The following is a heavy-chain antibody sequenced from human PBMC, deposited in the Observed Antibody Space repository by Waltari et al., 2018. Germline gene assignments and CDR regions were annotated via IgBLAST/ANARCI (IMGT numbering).Heavy chain of an antibody. CDR3: AREQVYSSPGDFDY. CDR2: INHCGST. Sequence: QVQLQQWGAGLLKPSETLSLTCAVYGGSFSGYYWSWIRQPPGKGLEGIGEINHCGSTNYNPTLKSRGTISVDTSKNQFSLKLSSVTAADTAVYYCAREQVYSSPGDFDYWGQGTLVTVSS. J-gene: IGHJ4*02. D-gene: IGHD6-13*01. CDR1: GGSFSGYY. V-gene: IGHV4-34*01.